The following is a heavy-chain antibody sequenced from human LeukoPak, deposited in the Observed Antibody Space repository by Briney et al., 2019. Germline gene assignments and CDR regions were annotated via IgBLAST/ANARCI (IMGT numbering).Heavy chain of an antibody. CDR3: ARIQGSSSSVGDH. J-gene: IGHJ4*02. Sequence: GVSLRLSCAASGFTFNHYAMSWVRQAPGKGLEWLSGINHHGHTFYADSVKGRFTISRDNAKNTLYLQMNSLRAEDTAVYYCARIQGSSSSVGDHWGQGTLVTVSS. CDR2: INHHGHT. CDR1: GFTFNHYA. V-gene: IGHV3-20*04. D-gene: IGHD6-6*01.